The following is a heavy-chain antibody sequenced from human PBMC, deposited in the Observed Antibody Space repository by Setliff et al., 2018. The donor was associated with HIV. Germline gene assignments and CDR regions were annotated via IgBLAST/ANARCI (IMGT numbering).Heavy chain of an antibody. CDR2: IYYSGST. J-gene: IGHJ4*02. CDR3: ARYSPRGYTLTGPY. Sequence: PSETLSLTCTVSGGSVSSGSYYWSWIRQPPGKGLEWIGYIYYSGSTKHNPSLKSRVTISLDTSKNQFSLKLTAVTAADTAVYYCARYSPRGYTLTGPYWGQGTLVTVS. CDR1: GGSVSSGSYY. V-gene: IGHV4-61*01. D-gene: IGHD6-25*01.